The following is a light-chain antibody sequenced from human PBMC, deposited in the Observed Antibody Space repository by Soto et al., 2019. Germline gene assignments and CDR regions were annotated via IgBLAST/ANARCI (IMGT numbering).Light chain of an antibody. CDR2: EVS. CDR3: SSYAGSNNRGV. CDR1: STDVGGYNY. J-gene: IGLJ1*01. V-gene: IGLV2-8*01. Sequence: SVRTQPRSACGSPGQSVTISCTGSSTDVGGYNYISWYQHHPGKGPKLIIYEVSERPSGVPGRFSGSKSGNTASLTVSGLQAEDEADYYCSSYAGSNNRGVFGSGTKVTVL.